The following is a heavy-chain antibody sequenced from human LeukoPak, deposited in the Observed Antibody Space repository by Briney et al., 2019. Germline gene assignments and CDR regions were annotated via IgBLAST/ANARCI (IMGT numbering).Heavy chain of an antibody. J-gene: IGHJ4*02. CDR3: TRDRSRAEAD. D-gene: IGHD1-14*01. CDR2: INQGGSDK. CDR1: GFTFSGHW. Sequence: PGGSLRLSCAASGFTFSGHWRSWVRQAPGKGLEWVADINQGGSDKYYVDSVKGRFTISRDNANNLLYLQMNSLRGEDTAVYYCTRDRSRAEADWGQGPLVTVSS. V-gene: IGHV3-7*01.